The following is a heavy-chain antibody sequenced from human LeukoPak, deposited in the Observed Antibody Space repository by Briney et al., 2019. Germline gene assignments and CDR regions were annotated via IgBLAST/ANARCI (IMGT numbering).Heavy chain of an antibody. D-gene: IGHD5-18*01. CDR3: TRDRGNNYGYNFDY. V-gene: IGHV3-7*03. J-gene: IGHJ4*02. CDR1: GFTFSNFW. CDR2: IKQDGSEK. Sequence: GSLRLSCVASGFTFSNFWMSWVRQAPGKGLEWVANIKQDGSEKYYVDSVKGRFTISRDNAMISLYLQMNSLRAEDTAVYYCTRDRGNNYGYNFDYWGQGTLVTVSS.